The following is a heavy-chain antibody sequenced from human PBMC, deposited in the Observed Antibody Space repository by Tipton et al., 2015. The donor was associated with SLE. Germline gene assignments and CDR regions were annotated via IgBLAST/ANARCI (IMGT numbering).Heavy chain of an antibody. J-gene: IGHJ4*02. Sequence: LRLSCTVSGGSISTSNYNWGWIRQPPGKGLEWIGSIYYSGSTYYNPSLQSRVTISVDTSKNLFFLNVSSVTAADTAVYYCVRQRGDLWSGLHYFDFWGQGALVTVSS. CDR3: VRQRGDLWSGLHYFDF. CDR2: IYYSGST. CDR1: GGSISTSNYN. D-gene: IGHD3-3*01. V-gene: IGHV4-39*07.